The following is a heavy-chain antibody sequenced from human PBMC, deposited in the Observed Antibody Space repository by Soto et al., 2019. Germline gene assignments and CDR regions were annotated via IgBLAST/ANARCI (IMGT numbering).Heavy chain of an antibody. D-gene: IGHD2-15*01. CDR2: INHSGST. J-gene: IGHJ4*02. CDR1: GGSFSGYY. CDR3: ARRVVAATGNFDY. V-gene: IGHV4-34*01. Sequence: SETLSLTCAVYGGSFSGYYWSWIRQPPGKGLEWIGEINHSGSTNYNPSLKSRVTISVDTSKNQFSLKLSSVTAADTAVYYCARRVVAATGNFDYWGQGTLVTVSS.